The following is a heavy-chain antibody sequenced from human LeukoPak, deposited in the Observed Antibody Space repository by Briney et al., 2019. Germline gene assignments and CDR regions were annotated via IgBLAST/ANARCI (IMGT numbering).Heavy chain of an antibody. J-gene: IGHJ6*03. CDR3: ARCGEVTMVRAVPWSGYYYYYMDV. Sequence: SQTLSLTCTVSNVSISGGSYYWSWTRQPAGKGLEWIGRIYSSGSTNYNPSLKSRVTISVDTSKNQFSLRLSSVTAADTAVYYCARCGEVTMVRAVPWSGYYYYYMDVWGKGTTVTVSS. D-gene: IGHD3-10*01. V-gene: IGHV4-61*02. CDR1: NVSISGGSYY. CDR2: IYSSGST.